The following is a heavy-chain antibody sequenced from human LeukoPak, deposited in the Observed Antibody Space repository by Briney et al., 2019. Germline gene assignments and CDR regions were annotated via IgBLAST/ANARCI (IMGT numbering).Heavy chain of an antibody. CDR3: ARIEPGRLGFDY. CDR1: GESFSGNY. V-gene: IGHV4-34*01. Sequence: SETLSLTCAVYGESFSGNYWNWIRQPPGKGLEWIGEINHSGSTNYNPSLKSRVTISVDTSKNQFSLKLSSMTAADTAVYYCARIEPGRLGFDYWGQGTLVTVSS. CDR2: INHSGST. J-gene: IGHJ4*02. D-gene: IGHD3-16*01.